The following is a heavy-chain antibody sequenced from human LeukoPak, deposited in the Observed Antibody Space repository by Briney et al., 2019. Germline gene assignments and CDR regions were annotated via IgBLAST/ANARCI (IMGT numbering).Heavy chain of an antibody. CDR1: GYSISSGYY. V-gene: IGHV4-38-2*02. CDR2: MYHSGGT. Sequence: PSETLSLTCAVSGYSISSGYYWGWIRQPPGKGLEWIASMYHSGGTYYNPSLQSRVTLSADTSKNQFSLKMSSVTAADTAVYYCGRDRSGGYSVDYWGQGTLVTVS. CDR3: GRDRSGGYSVDY. J-gene: IGHJ4*02. D-gene: IGHD1-26*01.